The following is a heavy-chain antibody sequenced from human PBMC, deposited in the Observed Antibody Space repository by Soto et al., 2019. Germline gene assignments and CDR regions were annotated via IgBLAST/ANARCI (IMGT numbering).Heavy chain of an antibody. CDR3: TVRMFSSSWSSFDY. CDR2: ISASGATT. D-gene: IGHD6-13*01. J-gene: IGHJ4*02. CDR1: GFSFSDIT. Sequence: EVELLELGGGLVQPGGSLRVSCAASGFSFSDITMSWVRQAPGKGLQWVADISASGATTNYADSVRGRFTISRDNSQNILYLEMTSLRAEDSAVYDCTVRMFSSSWSSFDYWGQGTLVTVSS. V-gene: IGHV3-23*01.